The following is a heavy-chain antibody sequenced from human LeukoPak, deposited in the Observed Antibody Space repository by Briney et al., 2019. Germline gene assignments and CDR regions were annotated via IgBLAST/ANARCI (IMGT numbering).Heavy chain of an antibody. D-gene: IGHD4-23*01. CDR3: ARDFGRWFIDY. J-gene: IGHJ4*02. CDR2: ISGSGTNT. CDR1: GFTFSSYA. V-gene: IGHV3-23*01. Sequence: GGSLRLSCAASGFTFSSYAMNWVRQAPGKGLEWVSGISGSGTNTDYIDSVKGRFTVSRDNAKNSLYLQMNSLRAEDTAVYYCARDFGRWFIDYWGQGTLVTVSS.